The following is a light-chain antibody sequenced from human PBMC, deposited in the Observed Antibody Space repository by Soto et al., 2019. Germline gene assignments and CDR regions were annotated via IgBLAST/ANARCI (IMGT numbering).Light chain of an antibody. V-gene: IGKV1-12*01. J-gene: IGKJ4*01. CDR1: QGVRNY. CDR2: AAS. CDR3: QQANSFPLT. Sequence: DIQMTQSPSSVSASVGDRVSITCRASQGVRNYLAWYQHKSRKAPKLLIYAASSLQSGVPSRFSGSGSGTDFTLTINSLQPEDFATYFCQQANSFPLTFGGGTKVEIK.